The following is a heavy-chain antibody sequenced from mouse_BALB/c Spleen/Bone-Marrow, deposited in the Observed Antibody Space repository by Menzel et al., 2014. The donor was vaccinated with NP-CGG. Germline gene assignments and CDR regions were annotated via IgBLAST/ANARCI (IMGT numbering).Heavy chain of an antibody. CDR3: ARTYYGNYAWFAY. Sequence: QVHVKQSGAELVKPGAPVKLSCKASGYTFTSYWTNWVKQRPGRGLEWIGRIDPSDSETHYNQKFKDKAALTVDKSSSTAYIQLSSLTSEDSAVYYCARTYYGNYAWFAYWGQGTLVTVSA. V-gene: IGHV1-69*02. CDR2: IDPSDSET. D-gene: IGHD2-1*01. J-gene: IGHJ3*01. CDR1: GYTFTSYW.